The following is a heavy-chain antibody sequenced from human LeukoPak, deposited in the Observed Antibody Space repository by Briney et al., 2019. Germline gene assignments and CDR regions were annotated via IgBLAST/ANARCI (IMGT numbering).Heavy chain of an antibody. CDR1: GFSFSNYA. Sequence: GGSLRLSCSASGFSFSNYAMHWVRQAPGKGLEYVSAISTNGGHTYYADSVQGRFTISRDDSKNTLYLQMSSLRAEDTALYYCVKDLLGYCSSTSRYATGPFDYWGQGTLVTVSS. V-gene: IGHV3-64D*09. CDR2: ISTNGGHT. J-gene: IGHJ4*02. CDR3: VKDLLGYCSSTSRYATGPFDY. D-gene: IGHD2-2*01.